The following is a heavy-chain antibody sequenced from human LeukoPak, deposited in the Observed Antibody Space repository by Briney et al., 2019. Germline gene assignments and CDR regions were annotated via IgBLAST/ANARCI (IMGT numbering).Heavy chain of an antibody. CDR3: ARGAAEYSSSSGGIWFDP. CDR1: GVSISSGGYY. Sequence: SQTLSLTCTVSGVSISSGGYYWSWIRQHPGKGLEWIGYIYYSGSTYYNPSLKSRVTISVDTSKNQFSLKLSSVTAADTAVYYCARGAAEYSSSSGGIWFDPWGQGTLVTVSS. CDR2: IYYSGST. V-gene: IGHV4-31*03. J-gene: IGHJ5*02. D-gene: IGHD6-6*01.